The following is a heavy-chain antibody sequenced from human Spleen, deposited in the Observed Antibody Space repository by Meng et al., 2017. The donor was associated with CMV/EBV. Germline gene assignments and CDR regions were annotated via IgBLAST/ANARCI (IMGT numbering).Heavy chain of an antibody. J-gene: IGHJ6*02. CDR1: GYNFTGYY. CDR2: INPNSGGT. CDR3: ARGLGCSSASCNYYYGLDV. D-gene: IGHD2-2*01. V-gene: IGHV1-2*02. Sequence: ASVKVSCKASGYNFTGYYMHWVRQAPGQGLERMGWINPNSGGTTYAQKFQGRVTMTGDTSITTAYMEVSRLRSDDMAVYYCARGLGCSSASCNYYYGLDVWGQGTTVTVSS.